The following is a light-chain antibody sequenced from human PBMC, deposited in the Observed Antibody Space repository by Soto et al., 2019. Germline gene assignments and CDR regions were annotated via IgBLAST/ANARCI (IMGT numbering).Light chain of an antibody. V-gene: IGKV3-15*01. CDR2: GAS. CDR3: QQYNNWPPA. CDR1: QSISNN. Sequence: EVVMTQSPATLSVSPGERVTPSCRASQSISNNLAWYQQKPGQAPRLLIHGASTRATGFPARFSGSGSGTEFTLTISSLQSEDFAVYYCQQYNNWPPAFGQGTKVDIK. J-gene: IGKJ1*01.